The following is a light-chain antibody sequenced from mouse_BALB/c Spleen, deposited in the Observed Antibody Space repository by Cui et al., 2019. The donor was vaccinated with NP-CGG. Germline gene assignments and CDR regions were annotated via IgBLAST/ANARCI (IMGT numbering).Light chain of an antibody. J-gene: IGLJ1*01. CDR1: TGAVTTSNY. CDR3: ALWYSNHWV. V-gene: IGLV1*01. CDR2: GTN. Sequence: HAVMTQASALTTSPGETVTLTCRSSTGAVTTSNYANWVQEKPDHLFTGLIGGTNNRPPGVPARFSGSLIGDKAALTVTGARTEDEAIYFCALWYSNHWVFGGGTKLTVL.